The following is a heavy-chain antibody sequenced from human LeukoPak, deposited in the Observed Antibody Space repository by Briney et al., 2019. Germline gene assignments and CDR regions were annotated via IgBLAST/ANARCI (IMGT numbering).Heavy chain of an antibody. D-gene: IGHD2-15*01. Sequence: ASVKVSCKAFGYTFTNYDINWVRRATGQGLEWMGWMNPNSGNTGYAQKFQGRVTITRSTSISTAYMELSSLTSEDTAVYYCARVSLGYCSGGTCYFQDHWGQGTLVTVSS. CDR1: GYTFTNYD. CDR3: ARVSLGYCSGGTCYFQDH. CDR2: MNPNSGNT. V-gene: IGHV1-8*01. J-gene: IGHJ4*02.